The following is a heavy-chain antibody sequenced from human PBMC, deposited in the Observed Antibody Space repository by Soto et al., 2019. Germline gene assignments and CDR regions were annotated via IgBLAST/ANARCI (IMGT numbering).Heavy chain of an antibody. Sequence: EVQLVQSGGGLVQPGGSLRLSCAASGFTVSNNYLSWVRQAPGKGLQWVSLIYIDGGTDYAESVKGRFTISRDNSKNTLYLQMNSLKAEDTAIYYCATRMTTAPYWGQGTLVTVSS. J-gene: IGHJ4*02. D-gene: IGHD4-17*01. CDR3: ATRMTTAPY. CDR1: GFTVSNNY. CDR2: IYIDGGT. V-gene: IGHV3-66*01.